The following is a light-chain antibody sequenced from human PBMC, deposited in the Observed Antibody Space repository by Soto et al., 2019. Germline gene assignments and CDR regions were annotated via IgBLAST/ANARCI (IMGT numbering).Light chain of an antibody. V-gene: IGLV1-40*01. Sequence: QLVLTQPPSVSGAPGQRVTISCTGSSSNIGAGYDVHWYQQLPGTAPKLLIYGNSNRPSGVPDRFSDSKSGTSDSLAITGLQAEDEADYYCQSYDSSLSGWVFGGGTKLTVL. J-gene: IGLJ3*02. CDR3: QSYDSSLSGWV. CDR1: SSNIGAGYD. CDR2: GNS.